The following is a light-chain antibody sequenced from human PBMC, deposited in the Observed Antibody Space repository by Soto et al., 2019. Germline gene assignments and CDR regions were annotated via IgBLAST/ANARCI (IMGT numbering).Light chain of an antibody. J-gene: IGLJ3*02. Sequence: QSVLTQSPSASASLGASVKLTCTLSSGHTNYAITWHQQQPEKGPRYLMKLNSDGSHTQRDGIPDRFSGSSSGAERYLSISSLQSDDEPDYYCQTWGNGIRVFGGGTKLTVL. V-gene: IGLV4-69*01. CDR2: LNSDGSH. CDR1: SGHTNYA. CDR3: QTWGNGIRV.